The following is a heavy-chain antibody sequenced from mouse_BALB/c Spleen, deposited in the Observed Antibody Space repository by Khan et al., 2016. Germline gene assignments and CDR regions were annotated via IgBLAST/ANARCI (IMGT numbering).Heavy chain of an antibody. D-gene: IGHD1-2*01. Sequence: EVKLLASGGGLVQPGGSLKLSCAASGFDFSRYWMRWVRQAPGKGLEWIGDINPDSSTINSTPSLKDKFIISRDNAKNTLYLQLSKVRSEDTAVDYCARWYYGYPHYLDYWGKGTTLTVAS. CDR1: GFDFSRYW. V-gene: IGHV4-1*02. J-gene: IGHJ2*01. CDR3: ARWYYGYPHYLDY. CDR2: INPDSSTI.